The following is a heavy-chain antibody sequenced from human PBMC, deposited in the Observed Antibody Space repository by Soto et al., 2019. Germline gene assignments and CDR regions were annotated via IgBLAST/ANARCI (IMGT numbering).Heavy chain of an antibody. Sequence: EVQLVESGGGLVQPGGSLKLSCAASGFTFSDSAMHWVRQASGKGLEWVGRIRSKPNNYATTYAASVKGRFTISRADSKNPAYLQINSLKTEDTAVYYCVRFSRYLSWYFDLWGRGTLVTVSP. V-gene: IGHV3-73*02. CDR3: VRFSRYLSWYFDL. CDR2: IRSKPNNYAT. J-gene: IGHJ2*01. CDR1: GFTFSDSA. D-gene: IGHD3-16*02.